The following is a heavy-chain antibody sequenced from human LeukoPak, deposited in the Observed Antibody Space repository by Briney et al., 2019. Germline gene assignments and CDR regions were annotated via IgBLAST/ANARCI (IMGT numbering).Heavy chain of an antibody. V-gene: IGHV3-7*03. J-gene: IGHJ4*02. CDR3: ARRYFDS. Sequence: GESLRLSCAASGFTFSNYWMSWVRQAPGKGLEWVANIKQDESERYYVDSVKGRFTISRDNAKNSLYLQMNSLRAEDTAVYYCARRYFDSWGQGTLVTVSS. CDR1: GFTFSNYW. CDR2: IKQDESER.